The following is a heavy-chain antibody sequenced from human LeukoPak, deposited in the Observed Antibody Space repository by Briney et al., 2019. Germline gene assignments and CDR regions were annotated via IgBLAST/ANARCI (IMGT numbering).Heavy chain of an antibody. CDR2: IDSDGSET. CDR3: ARGGGDHAFDI. Sequence: GGSLRLSCAASGFTFNIYCIHWVRQAPGKGLVWVARIDSDGSETIYADSVKGRFTVSRDNAKNTLYLQTSSLRAEDTAVYYCARGGGDHAFDIWGQGTMVTVSS. V-gene: IGHV3-74*01. D-gene: IGHD4-17*01. CDR1: GFTFNIYC. J-gene: IGHJ3*02.